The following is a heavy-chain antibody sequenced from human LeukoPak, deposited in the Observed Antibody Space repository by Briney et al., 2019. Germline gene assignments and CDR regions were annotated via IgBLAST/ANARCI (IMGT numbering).Heavy chain of an antibody. J-gene: IGHJ5*02. V-gene: IGHV1-69*13. CDR2: IIPIFGTA. D-gene: IGHD1-26*01. CDR1: GGTFSSYA. Sequence: SVKVSCKASGGTFSSYAISWVRQAPGQGLEWMGGIIPIFGTANYAQKFQGRVTITADESTSTAYMELSSLRSVDTAVYYCARAKWELVRGVNWFDPWGQGTLVTVSS. CDR3: ARAKWELVRGVNWFDP.